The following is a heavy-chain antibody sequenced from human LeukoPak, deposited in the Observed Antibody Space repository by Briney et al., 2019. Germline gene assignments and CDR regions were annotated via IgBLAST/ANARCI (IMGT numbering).Heavy chain of an antibody. CDR1: GVSISSTNW. V-gene: IGHV4-4*02. CDR2: VHLSGRT. Sequence: SETLSLTCGVSGVSISSTNWWTWVRQPPGEGLEWIGEVHLSGRTNYNPSLESRVTMSVDMSENHISLKLTSVTAADTAVYYCAREGGPYRPLDYSGQGTLVTVSS. J-gene: IGHJ4*02. CDR3: AREGGPYRPLDY.